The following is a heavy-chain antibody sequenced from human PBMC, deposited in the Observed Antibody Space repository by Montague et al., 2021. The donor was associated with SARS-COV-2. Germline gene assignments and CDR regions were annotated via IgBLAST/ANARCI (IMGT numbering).Heavy chain of an antibody. Sequence: PALVKPTQTLTLTCTFSGFSLSTSVMSVSWIRQPPGKALEWLARIDWDDYEFYSTSLKTRHTISKDTSKNQVVLTMTNMDPVDTATYYCAWCRDGYKSGLYFDYWGQGTLVTVSS. V-gene: IGHV2-70*17. CDR2: IDWDDYE. D-gene: IGHD5-24*01. CDR1: GFSLSTSVMS. CDR3: AWCRDGYKSGLYFDY. J-gene: IGHJ4*02.